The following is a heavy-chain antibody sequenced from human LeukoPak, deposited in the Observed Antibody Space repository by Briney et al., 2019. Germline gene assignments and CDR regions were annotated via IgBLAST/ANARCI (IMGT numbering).Heavy chain of an antibody. CDR2: ISAYNGNT. Sequence: ASVKVSCKASGYTFTGYYMHWVRQAPGQGLEWMGWISAYNGNTNYAQKLQGRVTMTTDTSTSTAYMELRSLRSDDTAVYYCARGSGMVRGVITRLNNWFDPWGQGTLVTVSS. D-gene: IGHD3-10*01. V-gene: IGHV1-18*04. J-gene: IGHJ5*02. CDR3: ARGSGMVRGVITRLNNWFDP. CDR1: GYTFTGYY.